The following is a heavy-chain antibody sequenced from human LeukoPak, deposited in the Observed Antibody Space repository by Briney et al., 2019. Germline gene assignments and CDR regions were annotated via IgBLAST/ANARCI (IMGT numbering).Heavy chain of an antibody. CDR3: ARAAAAPISSFDY. V-gene: IGHV3-23*01. CDR2: ISGSGGST. J-gene: IGHJ4*02. CDR1: GFTFSSYA. Sequence: GGSLRLSCAASGFTFSSYAMSWVRQAPGKGLEWVSAISGSGGSTYYADSVKGRFTISRDNPKNTLYLQMNSLRAEDTAVYYCARAAAAPISSFDYWGQGTLVTVSS. D-gene: IGHD6-13*01.